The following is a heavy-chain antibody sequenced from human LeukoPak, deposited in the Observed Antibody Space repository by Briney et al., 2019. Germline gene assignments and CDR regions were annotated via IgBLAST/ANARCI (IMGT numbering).Heavy chain of an antibody. J-gene: IGHJ4*02. CDR1: GFRVGNYG. V-gene: IGHV3-33*01. CDR2: VWGDGSRK. Sequence: PGGSLRLSCAASGFRVGNYGMHWVRQAPGKGLEWVAIVWGDGSRKGYGDAVKGRFTVSRDESEDTVYLQMNNLRVEDTAVYYCAGDSPLHPNDFDYWGQGILVTVSS. D-gene: IGHD2-15*01. CDR3: AGDSPLHPNDFDY.